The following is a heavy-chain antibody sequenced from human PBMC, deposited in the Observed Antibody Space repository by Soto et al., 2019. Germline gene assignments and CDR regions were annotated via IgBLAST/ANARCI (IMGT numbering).Heavy chain of an antibody. V-gene: IGHV3-30*03. CDR2: ISYDGSNK. CDR3: ARVEAVAVTWWYFDL. CDR1: GFTFSSYA. Sequence: QVQLVESGGGVVQLGRSLRLSCAASGFTFSSYAMHWVRQAPGKGLEWVALISYDGSNKYYADSVKGRFTISRDNSKNTVYMEMNSLRTEDTAVYYCARVEAVAVTWWYFDLWGRGTLVTVSS. D-gene: IGHD6-19*01. J-gene: IGHJ2*01.